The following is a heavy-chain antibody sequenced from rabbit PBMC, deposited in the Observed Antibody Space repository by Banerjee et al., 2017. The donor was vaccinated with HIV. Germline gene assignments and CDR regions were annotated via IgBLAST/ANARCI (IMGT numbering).Heavy chain of an antibody. Sequence: QSLEESGGDLVKPGASLTLTCTASGFSFSSGYISWVRQAPGKGLEWIACINTGSGNAYYASWAKGRFTISKTSSTTVTLQMTSLTAADTATYFCVRDLGGWDWLDLWGQGTLVTVS. CDR1: GFSFSSGY. J-gene: IGHJ5*01. CDR3: VRDLGGWDWLDL. CDR2: INTGSGNA. V-gene: IGHV1S40*01. D-gene: IGHD4-1*01.